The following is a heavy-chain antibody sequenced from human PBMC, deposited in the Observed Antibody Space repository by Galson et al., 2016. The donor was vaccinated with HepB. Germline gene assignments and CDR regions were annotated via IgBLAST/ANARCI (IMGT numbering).Heavy chain of an antibody. CDR1: GFTFSDYD. J-gene: IGHJ4*02. V-gene: IGHV3-49*03. CDR3: TSGYCSGITCFRRVIGLIDY. CDR2: IRSKTYGGST. Sequence: SLRLSCAGSGFTFSDYDMNWFRQAPGKGLEWISFIRSKTYGGSTEYAASVKGRFAISRDDSKNIAYLQMNSLKAEDTAMYYCTSGYCSGITCFRRVIGLIDYWGQGTQVVVSS. D-gene: IGHD2-15*01.